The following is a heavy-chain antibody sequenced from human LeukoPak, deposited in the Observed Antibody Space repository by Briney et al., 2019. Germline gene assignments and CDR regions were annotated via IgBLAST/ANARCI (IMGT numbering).Heavy chain of an antibody. Sequence: GGSLRLSCATSGFTFSSSWMSWVRQAPGKGLECVANIKEDGREKYYVDSVKGRFTISRDNAKNSLYLQMSSLRAEDTAVYYCARGGRPDYRGQGTLVTVSS. V-gene: IGHV3-7*01. D-gene: IGHD3-10*01. CDR1: GFTFSSSW. CDR2: IKEDGREK. J-gene: IGHJ4*02. CDR3: ARGGRPDY.